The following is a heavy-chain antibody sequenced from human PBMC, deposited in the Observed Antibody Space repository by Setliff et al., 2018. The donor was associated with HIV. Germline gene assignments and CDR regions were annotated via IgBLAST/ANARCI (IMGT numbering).Heavy chain of an antibody. CDR3: ARGYSYGYAWFDP. J-gene: IGHJ5*02. Sequence: SETLSLTCTVSGGSISSYYWSWIRQPAGKGLEWIGRIYTSESTYYNPSLKSRVTISVDTSKNQFSLKLSSVTAADTAVYYCARGYSYGYAWFDPWGQGTLVTVSS. CDR1: GGSISSYY. D-gene: IGHD5-18*01. CDR2: IYTSEST. V-gene: IGHV4-4*07.